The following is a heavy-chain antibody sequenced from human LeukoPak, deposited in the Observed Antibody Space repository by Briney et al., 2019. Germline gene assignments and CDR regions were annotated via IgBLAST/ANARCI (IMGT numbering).Heavy chain of an antibody. J-gene: IGHJ4*02. V-gene: IGHV3-53*01. CDR1: GFTFSSYE. CDR3: ASTDDYNSFDY. D-gene: IGHD5-24*01. CDR2: IYSGGST. Sequence: GGSLRLSCAASGFTFSSYEMDWVRQAPGKGLEWVSVIYSGGSTYYADSVKGRFTISRDNSKNTLYLQMNSLRAEDTAVYYCASTDDYNSFDYWGPGTLVTVSS.